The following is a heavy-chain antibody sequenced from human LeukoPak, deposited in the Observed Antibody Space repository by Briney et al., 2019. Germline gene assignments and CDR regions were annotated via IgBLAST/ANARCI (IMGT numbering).Heavy chain of an antibody. Sequence: ASVKVSCKASGYTFTSYYMHWVRQAPGQGLEWMGIINPSGGSTSYAQKFQGRVTMTRDTSTSTVYMELSSLRFEDTAVYYCAREWAVSGYYDSSGYPDYWGQGTLVTVSS. CDR2: INPSGGST. V-gene: IGHV1-46*01. J-gene: IGHJ4*02. D-gene: IGHD3-22*01. CDR3: AREWAVSGYYDSSGYPDY. CDR1: GYTFTSYY.